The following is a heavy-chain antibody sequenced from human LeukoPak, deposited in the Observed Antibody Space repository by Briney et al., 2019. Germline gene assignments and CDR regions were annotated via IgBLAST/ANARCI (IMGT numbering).Heavy chain of an antibody. V-gene: IGHV3-23*01. CDR1: GFTFSSHA. CDR3: ANPTPRGYFDY. D-gene: IGHD3-16*01. J-gene: IGHJ4*02. CDR2: ISGSGGST. Sequence: GGSLRLSCEVSGFTFSSHAMGWVRQAPGEGLEWVSAISGSGGSTYYADSVKGRFTISRDNSKNTLYLQMNSLRAEDTAVYYCANPTPRGYFDYWGQGTLVTVSS.